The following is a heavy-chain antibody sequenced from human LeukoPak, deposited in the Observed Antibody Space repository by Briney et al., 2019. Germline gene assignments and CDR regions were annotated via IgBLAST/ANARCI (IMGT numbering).Heavy chain of an antibody. CDR2: ISGSGSTT. J-gene: IGHJ4*02. CDR3: AKRRGEDYSIN. Sequence: PGGSLRHSCAASGLTFSSYTLTWIRQAPGKGLEWVSSISGSGSTTYYADSVKGRFTISRDNYQNTLYLQMNSLRAEDMAVYYCAKRRGEDYSINWGEGSLVTVSS. V-gene: IGHV3-23*01. CDR1: GLTFSSYT. D-gene: IGHD2-15*01.